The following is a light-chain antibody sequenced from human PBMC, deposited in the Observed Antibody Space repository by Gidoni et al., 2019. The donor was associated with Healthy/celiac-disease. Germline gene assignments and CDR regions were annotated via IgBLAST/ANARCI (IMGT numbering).Light chain of an antibody. J-gene: IGLJ3*02. Sequence: SYELTQPPSVSVSPGQTARITCSGAALPKQYAYWYQQKPGQAPVLVIYKDSERPSGIPERFSGSSSGTTVTLTISGVQAEDEADYCCQSADSSGTYRVFGGGTKLTVL. CDR3: QSADSSGTYRV. CDR1: ALPKQY. CDR2: KDS. V-gene: IGLV3-25*03.